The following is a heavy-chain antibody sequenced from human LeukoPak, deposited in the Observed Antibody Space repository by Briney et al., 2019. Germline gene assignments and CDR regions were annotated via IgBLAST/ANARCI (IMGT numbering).Heavy chain of an antibody. V-gene: IGHV1-8*01. Sequence: APVKVSCKASGYTFTSYDINWVRQATGQGLEWMGWMNPNSGNTGYAQKFQGRVTMTRNTSISTAYMELSSLRSEDTAVYYCARGIGFISDSTYWGQGTLVTVSS. D-gene: IGHD3-10*01. CDR3: ARGIGFISDSTY. J-gene: IGHJ4*02. CDR1: GYTFTSYD. CDR2: MNPNSGNT.